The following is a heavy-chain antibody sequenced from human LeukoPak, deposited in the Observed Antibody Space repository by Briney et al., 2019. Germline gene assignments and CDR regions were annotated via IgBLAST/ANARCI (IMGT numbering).Heavy chain of an antibody. V-gene: IGHV4-34*01. CDR1: GGSFSGYY. J-gene: IGHJ4*02. CDR3: ARASYSSSWPFDY. CDR2: INHSGST. D-gene: IGHD6-13*01. Sequence: SETLSLTCAVYGGSFSGYYWSWIRQPPGKGLEWIGEINHSGSTNYNPSLKSRVTISVDTSKNQFSLKLSSVTAADTAVYYCARASYSSSWPFDYWGQGTLVTVSS.